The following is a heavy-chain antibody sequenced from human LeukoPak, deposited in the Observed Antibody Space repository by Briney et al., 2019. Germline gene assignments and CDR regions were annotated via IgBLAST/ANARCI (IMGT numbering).Heavy chain of an antibody. Sequence: SETLSLTCTVSGGSINSYYWSWIRQPPGKGLEWIGYIYYSGSTSYNPSLNSRVTISRDTSKNQFSLNLRSVTAADTAVYCCTSGGMVSGGFWGHGTLVTVSS. V-gene: IGHV4-59*01. CDR3: TSGGMVSGGF. D-gene: IGHD2-8*01. CDR1: GGSINSYY. J-gene: IGHJ4*01. CDR2: IYYSGST.